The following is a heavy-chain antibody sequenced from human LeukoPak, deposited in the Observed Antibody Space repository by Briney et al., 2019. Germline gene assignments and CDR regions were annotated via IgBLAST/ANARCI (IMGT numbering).Heavy chain of an antibody. J-gene: IGHJ4*02. CDR3: ARDFGVRGEQPPFDY. D-gene: IGHD3-10*02. CDR1: GFTFSSYA. Sequence: PGGSLRLSCAASGFTFSSYAMSWVRQAPGKGLEWVSAISGSGGSTYYADSVKGRFTISRDNSKNTLYLQVNSLRAEDTAVYYCARDFGVRGEQPPFDYWGQGTLVTVSS. V-gene: IGHV3-23*01. CDR2: ISGSGGST.